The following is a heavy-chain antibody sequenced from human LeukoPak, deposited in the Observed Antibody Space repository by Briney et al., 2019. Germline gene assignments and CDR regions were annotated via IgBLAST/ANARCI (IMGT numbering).Heavy chain of an antibody. CDR1: GGSISSYY. CDR3: ARNRAGWADY. V-gene: IGHV4-59*01. J-gene: IGHJ4*02. D-gene: IGHD6-19*01. Sequence: SETLSLTCTISGGSISSYYSSWIRQPPGKGLEWIGYIYYSGSTNYNPSLKSRVTISVDTSKNQFSLKLSSVTAADTAVYYCARNRAGWADYWGQGTLVTVSS. CDR2: IYYSGST.